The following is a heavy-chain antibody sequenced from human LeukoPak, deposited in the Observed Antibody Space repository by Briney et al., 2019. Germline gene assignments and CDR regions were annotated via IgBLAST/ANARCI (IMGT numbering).Heavy chain of an antibody. V-gene: IGHV3-9*03. Sequence: SGGSLRLSCAASGFTFSSYSMNWVRQAPGKGLEWVSGISWNSGSIGYADSVKGRFTISRDNAKNSLYLQMNSLRAEDMALYYCAKEAGGITMVRGVIEDAFDIWGQGTMVTVSS. CDR3: AKEAGGITMVRGVIEDAFDI. CDR2: ISWNSGSI. D-gene: IGHD3-10*01. CDR1: GFTFSSYS. J-gene: IGHJ3*02.